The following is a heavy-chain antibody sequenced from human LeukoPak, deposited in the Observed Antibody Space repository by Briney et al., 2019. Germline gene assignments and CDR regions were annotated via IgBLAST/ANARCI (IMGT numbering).Heavy chain of an antibody. CDR1: GYTFTSYD. J-gene: IGHJ3*02. D-gene: IGHD3-22*01. CDR3: ARRGDDSSGYRAGTDAFDI. CDR2: MDPNSGNT. Sequence: ASVKVSCKASGYTFTSYDINWVRQATGQGLEWMGWMDPNSGNTGYAQKFQGRVTMTRNTSISTAYMELSSLRSEDTAVYYCARRGDDSSGYRAGTDAFDIWGQGTMVTVSS. V-gene: IGHV1-8*01.